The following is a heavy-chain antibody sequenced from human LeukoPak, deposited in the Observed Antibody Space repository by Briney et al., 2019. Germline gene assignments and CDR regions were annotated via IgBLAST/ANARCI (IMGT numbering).Heavy chain of an antibody. Sequence: SVKVSCTASGGTFSSYAISWVRQAPGQGLEWMGGIIPIFGTANYAQKFQGRVTITTDESTSTAYMELSSLRSEDTAVYYCARRNQEETLRFLEWSLGWFDPWGQGTLVTVSS. J-gene: IGHJ5*02. V-gene: IGHV1-69*05. CDR2: IIPIFGTA. D-gene: IGHD3-3*01. CDR1: GGTFSSYA. CDR3: ARRNQEETLRFLEWSLGWFDP.